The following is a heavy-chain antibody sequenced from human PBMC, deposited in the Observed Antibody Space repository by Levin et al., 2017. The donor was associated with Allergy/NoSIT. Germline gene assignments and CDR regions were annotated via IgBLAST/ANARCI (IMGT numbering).Heavy chain of an antibody. CDR2: INHGGIT. J-gene: IGHJ4*02. Sequence: SQTLSLTCAVYGGSFSGYYWSWIRQPPGKGLEWIGEINHGGITNYNPSLRSRATISMDTSKNQFSLKLSSVTAADTAMYYCTRGTQVMGYWGQGTLVTVSS. CDR3: TRGTQVMGY. CDR1: GGSFSGYY. V-gene: IGHV4-34*01.